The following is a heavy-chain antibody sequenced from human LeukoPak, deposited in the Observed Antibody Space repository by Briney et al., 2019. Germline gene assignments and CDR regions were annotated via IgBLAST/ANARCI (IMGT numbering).Heavy chain of an antibody. CDR3: ASRGHDILTGYSGYYYMDV. V-gene: IGHV4-59*01. CDR1: GGSISSYY. J-gene: IGHJ6*03. D-gene: IGHD3-9*01. Sequence: PSETLSLTCTVSGGSISSYYWSWIRQPPGKGLEWIGYIYYSGSTNYSPSLKSRVTISVDTSKNQFSLKLRFVTATDTAVYYCASRGHDILTGYSGYYYMDVWGKGTTVTVSS. CDR2: IYYSGST.